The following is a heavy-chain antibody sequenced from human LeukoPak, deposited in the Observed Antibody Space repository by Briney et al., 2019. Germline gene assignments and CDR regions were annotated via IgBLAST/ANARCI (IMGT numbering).Heavy chain of an antibody. D-gene: IGHD5-24*01. CDR1: GFTFSSYA. Sequence: GGSLRLSCAASGFTFSSYAMHWVRRAPGKGLEWVAVISYDGSNKYYADSVKGRFTISRDNSKNTLYLQMNSLRAEDTAVYYCASIVEMATSDPFDYWGQGTLVTVSS. CDR3: ASIVEMATSDPFDY. CDR2: ISYDGSNK. J-gene: IGHJ4*02. V-gene: IGHV3-30-3*01.